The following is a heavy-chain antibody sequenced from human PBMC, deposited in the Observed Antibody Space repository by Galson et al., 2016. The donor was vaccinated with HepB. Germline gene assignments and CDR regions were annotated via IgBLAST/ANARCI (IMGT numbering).Heavy chain of an antibody. J-gene: IGHJ6*02. CDR2: ISTYNGDT. D-gene: IGHD3-22*01. CDR1: GYTFTNFY. V-gene: IGHV1-18*01. Sequence: SVKVSCKASGYTFTNFYITWLRQAPGQGLEWLGWISTYNGDTNYAQKLQGRVTMTTDTSTSTASMELRSLRSDDTAVYFCARDLMFSMMDFYGMDVWVQGTTVTVSS. CDR3: ARDLMFSMMDFYGMDV.